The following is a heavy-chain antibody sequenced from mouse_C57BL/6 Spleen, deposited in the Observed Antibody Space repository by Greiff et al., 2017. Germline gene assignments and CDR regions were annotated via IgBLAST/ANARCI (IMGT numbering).Heavy chain of an antibody. CDR1: GYTFTSYW. V-gene: IGHV1-64*01. J-gene: IGHJ4*01. Sequence: VKLQESGAELVKPGASVKLSCKASGYTFTSYWMHWVKQRPGQGLEWIGMIHPNSGSTNYNEKFKSKATLTVDKSSSTAYMQLSSLTSEVSAVYYCAIYYDYPLAMDDWGQGTSVTVSS. D-gene: IGHD2-4*01. CDR2: IHPNSGST. CDR3: AIYYDYPLAMDD.